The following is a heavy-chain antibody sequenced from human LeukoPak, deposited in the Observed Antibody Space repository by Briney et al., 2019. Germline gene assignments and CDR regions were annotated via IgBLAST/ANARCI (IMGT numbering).Heavy chain of an antibody. Sequence: SETLSLTCAVYGGSFSGYYWSWIRQPPGKGLEWIGEINHSGSTNYNPSLKSRVTISVDTSKNQFSLKLSSVTAAGTAVYYCARGVGYSYGLSPFDYWGQGTLVTVSS. CDR2: INHSGST. CDR3: ARGVGYSYGLSPFDY. J-gene: IGHJ4*02. CDR1: GGSFSGYY. V-gene: IGHV4-34*01. D-gene: IGHD5-18*01.